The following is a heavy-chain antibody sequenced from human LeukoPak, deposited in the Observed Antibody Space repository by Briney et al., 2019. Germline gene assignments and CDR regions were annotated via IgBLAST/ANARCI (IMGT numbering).Heavy chain of an antibody. CDR1: KFTFGSFW. D-gene: IGHD2-15*01. Sequence: PGGSLRLSCEVSKFTFGSFWMNWVRLVPGKGLLWVSRINPDGSDTEYADSVKGRFTVSRDNARNTLYLEMRSLSVQDSGLYYCARVRNGYSSGLDVWGPGTWVTVSS. CDR3: ARVRNGYSSGLDV. CDR2: INPDGSDT. J-gene: IGHJ6*02. V-gene: IGHV3-74*01.